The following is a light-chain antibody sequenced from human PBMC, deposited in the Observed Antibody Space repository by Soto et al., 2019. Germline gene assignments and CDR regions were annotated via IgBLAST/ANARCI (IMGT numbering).Light chain of an antibody. Sequence: EIVLTQSPGTLSLSPGERATLSCRASQRLSSSYLAWYQQKPGQAPRLLIYDASSRATGIPDRFSGSGSGTDFTLTISRLEPEDFAVYYCQQYGSSPRTFGQGTKVEIK. J-gene: IGKJ1*01. CDR3: QQYGSSPRT. CDR1: QRLSSSY. V-gene: IGKV3-20*01. CDR2: DAS.